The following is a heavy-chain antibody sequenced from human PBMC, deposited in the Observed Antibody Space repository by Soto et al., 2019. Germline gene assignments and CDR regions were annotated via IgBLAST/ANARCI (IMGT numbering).Heavy chain of an antibody. Sequence: SETLSLTCAVYGGSFSGYYWSWIRQPPGKGLEWIGEINHSGSTNYNPSLKSRVTISVDTSKNQFSLKLSSVTAADTAVYYCARSGEGCSSTSCYTRLYYYYYYGMDVWCQGTTVTVS. CDR3: ARSGEGCSSTSCYTRLYYYYYYGMDV. CDR2: INHSGST. D-gene: IGHD2-2*02. CDR1: GGSFSGYY. V-gene: IGHV4-34*01. J-gene: IGHJ6*02.